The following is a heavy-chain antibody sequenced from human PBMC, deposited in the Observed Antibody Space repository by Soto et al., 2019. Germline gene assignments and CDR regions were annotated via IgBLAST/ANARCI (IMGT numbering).Heavy chain of an antibody. CDR1: AFSFGDFT. CDR2: INLNGNYI. D-gene: IGHD4-17*01. Sequence: VQLVESGGGLVQPGRSLRLSCTASAFSFGDFTMHWVRQVPGKGLEWVSGINLNGNYIGHADSVKGRFTVSRDNAKNSPYLQMNSLRPEDTALYYLARAPTVGTWPVYFDWWGRGTLVSGSS. V-gene: IGHV3-9*01. J-gene: IGHJ4*02. CDR3: ARAPTVGTWPVYFDW.